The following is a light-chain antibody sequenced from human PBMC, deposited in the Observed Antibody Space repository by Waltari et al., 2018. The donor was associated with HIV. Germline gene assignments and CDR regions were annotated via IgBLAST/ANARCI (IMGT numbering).Light chain of an antibody. V-gene: IGLV2-8*01. CDR1: SSDVGYFNY. Sequence: QSALTQPPSASGSPGQSVTISCTGTSSDVGYFNYVSWYQQHPGKAPKLVIFEVTKGPAGVPDRFSGAKSGNTAALTVSGLQPEDEAVYYGNSYAGSNTWVFGGGTKLTVL. J-gene: IGLJ3*02. CDR2: EVT. CDR3: NSYAGSNTWV.